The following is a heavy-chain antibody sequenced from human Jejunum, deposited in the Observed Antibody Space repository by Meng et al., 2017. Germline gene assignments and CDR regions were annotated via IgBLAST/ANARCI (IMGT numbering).Heavy chain of an antibody. J-gene: IGHJ5*02. CDR2: VSYIGMT. CDR3: ARVGYCESGSCHREWFDP. V-gene: IGHV4-59*01. Sequence: VQLTESGPDRSKPPVTLSLTGIVSNGSINTNYWAWIRQTPGKGLEWIGYVSYIGMTDYNSSLKSRVTISVDTSKNQFSLTLTSVTAADTAVYYCARVGYCESGSCHREWFDPWGQGTLVTVSS. D-gene: IGHD2-15*01. CDR1: NGSINTNY.